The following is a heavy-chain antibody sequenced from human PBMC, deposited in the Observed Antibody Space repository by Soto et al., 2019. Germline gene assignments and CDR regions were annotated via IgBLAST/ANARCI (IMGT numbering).Heavy chain of an antibody. CDR2: IIPIFGTA. Sequence: QVQLVQSGAEVKKPGSSVKVSCKASGGTFSSYAISWVRQAPGQGLEWMGGIIPIFGTANYAQKFQGRVTIPADESTSTAYMELSSLRSEDTAVYYCARDSGVARITIFGVVTPDAFDIWGQGTMVTVSS. D-gene: IGHD3-3*01. CDR3: ARDSGVARITIFGVVTPDAFDI. V-gene: IGHV1-69*01. J-gene: IGHJ3*02. CDR1: GGTFSSYA.